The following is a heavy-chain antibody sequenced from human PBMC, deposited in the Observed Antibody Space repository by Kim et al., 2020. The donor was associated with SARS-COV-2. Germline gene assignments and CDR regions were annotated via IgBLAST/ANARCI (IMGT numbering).Heavy chain of an antibody. CDR2: INHSGST. CDR1: GGSFSGYY. D-gene: IGHD2-21*02. Sequence: SETLSLTCAVYGGSFSGYYWSWIRQPPGKGLEWIGEINHSGSTNYNPSLKSRVTISVDTSKNQFSLKLSSVTAADTAVYYCARGSGWGRPHDYYGMDVWGQGTTVTVSS. V-gene: IGHV4-34*01. CDR3: ARGSGWGRPHDYYGMDV. J-gene: IGHJ6*02.